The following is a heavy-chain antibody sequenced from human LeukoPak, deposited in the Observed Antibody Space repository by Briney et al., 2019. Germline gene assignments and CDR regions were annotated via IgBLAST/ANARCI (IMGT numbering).Heavy chain of an antibody. V-gene: IGHV4-61*02. CDR3: ARDVVVPATKIYYFDY. J-gene: IGHJ4*02. Sequence: SETLSPTCTVSGGSISSGSYYWSRIRQPAGKGLEWIGRIYTSGSTNYNPSLKSRVTISVDTSKNQFSLKLSSVTAADTAVYYCARDVVVPATKIYYFDYWGQGTLVTVSS. CDR2: IYTSGST. CDR1: GGSISSGSYY. D-gene: IGHD2-2*01.